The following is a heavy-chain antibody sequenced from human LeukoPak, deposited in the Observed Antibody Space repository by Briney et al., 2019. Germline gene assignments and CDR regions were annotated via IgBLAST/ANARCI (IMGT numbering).Heavy chain of an antibody. CDR3: AKDGPSHYSSSWFHDFDY. V-gene: IGHV3-23*01. CDR1: GFTFRSYA. D-gene: IGHD6-13*01. CDR2: ISGSGGTT. Sequence: GGSLRLSCAASGFTFRSYAMSWVRQAPGKGLEWVSAISGSGGTTYYSDAVKGRFTISRDNSKNTLYLQMNSLRAEDTAVYYCAKDGPSHYSSSWFHDFDYWGQGTLVTVSS. J-gene: IGHJ4*02.